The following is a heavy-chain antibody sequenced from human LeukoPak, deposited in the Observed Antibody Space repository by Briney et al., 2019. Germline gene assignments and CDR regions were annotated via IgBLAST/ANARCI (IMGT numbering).Heavy chain of an antibody. J-gene: IGHJ4*02. D-gene: IGHD3-22*01. CDR1: GITLSNYG. V-gene: IGHV3-23*01. CDR2: ISDSGGRT. Sequence: GGSLRLSCAVSGITLSNYGMSWVRQAPGKGLEWAEGISDSGGRTNYADSVKGRFTISRDNPKNTLYLQMNSLRAEDTAVYFCAKRGVVIRVILVGFHKEAYYFDSWGQGALVTVSS. CDR3: AKRGVVIRVILVGFHKEAYYFDS.